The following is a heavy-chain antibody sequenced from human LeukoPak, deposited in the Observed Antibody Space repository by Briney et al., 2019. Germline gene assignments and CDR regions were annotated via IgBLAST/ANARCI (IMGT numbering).Heavy chain of an antibody. Sequence: PGGSLRLSCAASGFTFSSYGMHWVRQAPGKGLEWVAVISYDGSNKYYADSVKGRFSVSRDSSKNTMYLQMNNLRAEDTAIYYCGTSASAHYRVFDYWGQGALVTVSS. CDR1: GFTFSSYG. CDR2: ISYDGSNK. D-gene: IGHD3-10*01. CDR3: GTSASAHYRVFDY. V-gene: IGHV3-30*03. J-gene: IGHJ4*02.